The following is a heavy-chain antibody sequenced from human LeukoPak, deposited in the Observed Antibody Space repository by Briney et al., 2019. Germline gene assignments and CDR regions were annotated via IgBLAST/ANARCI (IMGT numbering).Heavy chain of an antibody. V-gene: IGHV1-8*03. CDR2: MNPNSGNT. J-gene: IGHJ6*03. CDR1: GYTFTSYD. D-gene: IGHD5-24*01. CDR3: ARIELDSSYYYYMDV. Sequence: GASVKVSCKASGYTFTSYDINWVRQATGQGLEWMGWMNPNSGNTGYAQKFQGRVTITRNTSISTAYMELSSLRSEDTAVYYCARIELDSSYYYYMDVWVKGTTVTVSS.